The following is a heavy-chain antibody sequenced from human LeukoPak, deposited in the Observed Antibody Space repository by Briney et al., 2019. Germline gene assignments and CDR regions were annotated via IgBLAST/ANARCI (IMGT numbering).Heavy chain of an antibody. D-gene: IGHD3-10*01. V-gene: IGHV5-10-1*01. Sequence: GESLRISCKGSGYSFTSYWISWVRQMPGKGLEWMGRINTSDSYTNYSPSFQGHVTISADTSTSTAYLQWSRLKGSDTAMYYCARFKGYGAGSSHFYYWGQRTLVTVSP. CDR1: GYSFTSYW. J-gene: IGHJ4*02. CDR2: INTSDSYT. CDR3: ARFKGYGAGSSHFYY.